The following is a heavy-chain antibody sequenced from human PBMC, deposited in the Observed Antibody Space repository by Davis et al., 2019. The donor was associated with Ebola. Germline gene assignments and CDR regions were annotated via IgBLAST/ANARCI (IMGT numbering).Heavy chain of an antibody. CDR3: TTAPPSGYCSGGSCYG. CDR2: IKSKPDGGTT. J-gene: IGHJ4*02. V-gene: IGHV3-15*07. D-gene: IGHD2-15*01. CDR1: GFTFSNAW. Sequence: GESLKISCAASGFTFSNAWMKWVRQAPGKGLEWVGRIKSKPDGGTTDYAAPVKGRFTISRDDSKNTLYLQMNSLNIEDTAVYYCTTAPPSGYCSGGSCYGWGQGTLVTVSS.